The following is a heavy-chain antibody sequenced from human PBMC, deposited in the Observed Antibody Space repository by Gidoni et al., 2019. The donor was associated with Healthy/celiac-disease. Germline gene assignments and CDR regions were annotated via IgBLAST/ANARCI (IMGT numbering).Heavy chain of an antibody. V-gene: IGHV5-51*01. J-gene: IGHJ4*02. CDR1: GYRFTSYW. CDR2: SYTGDSYT. CDR3: ARHGRDWNYLTDDY. Sequence: EVQLVQSGAEVKKPGESLTISCEGSGYRFTSYWIGWVRQMPGKGLEWKGISYTGDSYTRYSPSFQGQVTISADKSISTAYLQWSSLKASDTAMYYCARHGRDWNYLTDDYWGQGTLVTVSS. D-gene: IGHD1-7*01.